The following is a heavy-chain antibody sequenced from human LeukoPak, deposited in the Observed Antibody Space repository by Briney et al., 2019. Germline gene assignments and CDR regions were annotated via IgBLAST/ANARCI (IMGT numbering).Heavy chain of an antibody. D-gene: IGHD3-16*01. CDR2: IYYSGST. Sequence: SETLSLTCTVSGGSISSSSYYWGWIRQPPGKGLEWIGSIYYSGSTYYNPSLKSRVTISVDTSKNQFSLKLSSVTAADTAVYYCAGGGRGEAFDIWGQGTMVTVSS. CDR1: GGSISSSSYY. CDR3: AGGGRGEAFDI. J-gene: IGHJ3*02. V-gene: IGHV4-39*07.